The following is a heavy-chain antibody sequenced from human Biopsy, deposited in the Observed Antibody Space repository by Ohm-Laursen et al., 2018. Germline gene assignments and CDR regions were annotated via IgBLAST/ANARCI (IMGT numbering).Heavy chain of an antibody. CDR1: GYSFTSYY. CDR2: INPSGSTT. D-gene: IGHD6-19*01. Sequence: ASVKVSCKSSGYSFTSYYMHWVRQAPGQGLEWMGMINPSGSTTSYPQIFQGRVTMTRDTSKSTVYMELSSLRSADTAVYFCARNTGWYGDLYYFDYWGQGTPVTVSS. J-gene: IGHJ4*02. V-gene: IGHV1-46*01. CDR3: ARNTGWYGDLYYFDY.